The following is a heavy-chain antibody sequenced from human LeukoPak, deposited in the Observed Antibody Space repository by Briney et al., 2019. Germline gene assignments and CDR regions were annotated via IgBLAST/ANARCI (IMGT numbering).Heavy chain of an antibody. Sequence: PGGSLRLSCAASGFTFSNYYVHWVRQPPGRGLVWVSRINSDGRDRGYVDSVKGRFTISRDNAKNSVYLQMNSLRAEDTALYYCARGSGSSWYFYFDYWGQGTLVTVSS. CDR2: INSDGRDR. V-gene: IGHV3-74*01. CDR1: GFTFSNYY. D-gene: IGHD6-13*01. J-gene: IGHJ4*02. CDR3: ARGSGSSWYFYFDY.